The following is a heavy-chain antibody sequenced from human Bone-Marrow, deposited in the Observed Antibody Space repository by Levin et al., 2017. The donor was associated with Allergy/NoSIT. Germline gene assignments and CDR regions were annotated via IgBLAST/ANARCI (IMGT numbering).Heavy chain of an antibody. CDR2: IYSGDDT. CDR1: GFTVGNNY. Sequence: SCAASGFTVGNNYMSWVRQAPGKGLEWVSLIYSGDDTFYADSVRGRFTISGDSSKNTLFLQMNSLRAEDTAVYYCTKRGFTLGSSLTYWGQGTTVTVSS. CDR3: TKRGFTLGSSLTY. J-gene: IGHJ6*02. V-gene: IGHV3-53*01. D-gene: IGHD1-26*01.